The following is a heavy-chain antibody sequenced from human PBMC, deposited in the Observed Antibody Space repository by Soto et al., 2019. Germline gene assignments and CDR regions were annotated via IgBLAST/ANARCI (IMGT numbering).Heavy chain of an antibody. CDR3: ERGDRSSSH. CDR1: GYTFTNYD. V-gene: IGHV1-8*02. CDR2: MNPNNGNT. Sequence: GASVKVSCKASGYTFTNYDINWVRQAPGQGLEWMGWMNPNNGNTGYAQKFQGRVSMTTDTSISTAYMELRSLRSEDTAVYYCERGDRSSSHWGQGTLVTVTS. D-gene: IGHD6-13*01. J-gene: IGHJ4*02.